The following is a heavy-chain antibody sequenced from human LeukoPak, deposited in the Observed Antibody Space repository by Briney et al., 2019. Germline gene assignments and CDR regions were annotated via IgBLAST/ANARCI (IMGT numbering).Heavy chain of an antibody. CDR2: IYSSGST. J-gene: IGHJ6*02. V-gene: IGHV3-66*01. D-gene: IGHD6-6*01. CDR3: ARDQYSSSSNYYYGMDV. Sequence: GGSLRLSCAASGFTVSSNYMSWVRQAPGKGLEWVSVIYSSGSTYYADSVKGRFTISRDNSKNTLYLQMNSLRAEDTAVYYCARDQYSSSSNYYYGMDVWGQGTTVTVSS. CDR1: GFTVSSNY.